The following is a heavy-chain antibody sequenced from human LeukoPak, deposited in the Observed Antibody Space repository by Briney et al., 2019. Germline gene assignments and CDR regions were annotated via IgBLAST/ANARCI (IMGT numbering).Heavy chain of an antibody. Sequence: ASVKVSCKASGYTFTSYGISWVRQAPGQGLEWMAIINLSGGSTDYTQKFQGRVTMTRDTSTSTVHMELSSLRSEDTAVYYCVRHNHMDVWGQGTTVTVSS. V-gene: IGHV1-46*01. CDR2: INLSGGST. J-gene: IGHJ6*02. CDR3: VRHNHMDV. CDR1: GYTFTSYG.